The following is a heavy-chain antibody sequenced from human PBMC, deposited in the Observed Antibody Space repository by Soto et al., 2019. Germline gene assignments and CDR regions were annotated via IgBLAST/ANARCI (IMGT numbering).Heavy chain of an antibody. J-gene: IGHJ4*02. D-gene: IGHD1-7*01. CDR1: GYTFTGYY. V-gene: IGHV1-2*04. Sequence: ASVKVSCKASGYTFTGYYMHWVRQAPGQGLEWMGWINPNSGGTNYAQKFQGWVTMTRDTSISTAYMELSRLRSDDTAVYYCARAGDLGTGTTSSNLDYWGQGTLVTVSS. CDR3: ARAGDLGTGTTSSNLDY. CDR2: INPNSGGT.